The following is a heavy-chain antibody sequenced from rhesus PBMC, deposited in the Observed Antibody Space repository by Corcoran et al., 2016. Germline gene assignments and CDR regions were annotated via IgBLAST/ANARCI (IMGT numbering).Heavy chain of an antibody. V-gene: IGHV3S18*01. CDR3: VREMNTVTGIDF. Sequence: EVQLVVSGGGLAQPGGSLRLSCAASGFNFGGYFMDWVRQTPGRGLKWVSRISNTGADTNHADSVKGRFTISRDNSKNTLYLQMASLRIEDTAVYYCVREMNTVTGIDFWGQGVLVTVSS. J-gene: IGHJ4*01. CDR2: ISNTGADT. D-gene: IGHD4-23*01. CDR1: GFNFGGYF.